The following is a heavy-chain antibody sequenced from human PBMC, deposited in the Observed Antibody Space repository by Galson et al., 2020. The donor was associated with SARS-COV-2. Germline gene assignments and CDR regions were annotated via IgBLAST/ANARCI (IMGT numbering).Heavy chain of an antibody. CDR2: INPDGSEA. CDR1: GFTFNAYW. CDR3: VRDVCGSASCYLQD. V-gene: IGHV3-74*01. D-gene: IGHD2-2*01. Sequence: TGGSLRLSCATSGFTFNAYWMHWVRQAPGKGLVWVSRINPDGSEASYEDSVKGRFTISRDNAKHTVSLQMNSLRVEDTAVYYCVRDVCGSASCYLQDWGQGTLVSVSS. J-gene: IGHJ4*02.